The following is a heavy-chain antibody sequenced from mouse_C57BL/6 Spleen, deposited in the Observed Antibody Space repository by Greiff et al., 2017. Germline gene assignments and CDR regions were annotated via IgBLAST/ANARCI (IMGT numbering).Heavy chain of an antibody. CDR3: AKRGYGSRYFDV. J-gene: IGHJ1*03. Sequence: VKVVESGPGLVQPSQSLSITCTVSGFSLTSYGVHWVRQSPGKGLEWLGVIWRGGSTDYNAAFMSRLSITKDNSKSQVFFKMNSLQADDTAIYYCAKRGYGSRYFDVWGTGTTVTVSS. V-gene: IGHV2-5*01. CDR1: GFSLTSYG. D-gene: IGHD1-1*01. CDR2: IWRGGST.